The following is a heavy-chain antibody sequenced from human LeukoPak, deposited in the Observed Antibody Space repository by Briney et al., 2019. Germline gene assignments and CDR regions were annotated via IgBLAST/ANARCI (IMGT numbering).Heavy chain of an antibody. CDR1: GYTFTYRY. CDR3: ASISSRIAAAGQGAFDI. J-gene: IGHJ3*02. D-gene: IGHD6-13*01. CDR2: ITPFNGNT. V-gene: IGHV1-45*02. Sequence: TGASVKVSCKASGYTFTYRYLHRVRQAPGQALEWMGWITPFNGNTNYAQKFQARVTITRDRSMSTAYMELSSLRSEDTAMYYCASISSRIAAAGQGAFDIWGQGTMVTVSS.